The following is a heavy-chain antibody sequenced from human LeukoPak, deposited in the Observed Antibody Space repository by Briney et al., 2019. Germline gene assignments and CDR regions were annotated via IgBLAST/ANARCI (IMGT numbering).Heavy chain of an antibody. J-gene: IGHJ4*02. D-gene: IGHD2-2*01. CDR1: GGSISSADYY. CDR2: GYYSGRT. Sequence: SQTLSLTCTVSGGSISSADYYWRWIRQPPGKGLEWIVYGYYSGRTYYNPSLKSRLTISLDTSKNHFSLNLSSVTAADTAVYFCARDVRRRGASNYFDNWGQGTLVTVSS. V-gene: IGHV4-30-4*08. CDR3: ARDVRRRGASNYFDN.